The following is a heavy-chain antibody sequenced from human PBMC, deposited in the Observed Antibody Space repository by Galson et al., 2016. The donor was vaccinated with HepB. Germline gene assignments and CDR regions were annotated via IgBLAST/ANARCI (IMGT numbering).Heavy chain of an antibody. D-gene: IGHD4-17*01. CDR2: INHSGST. Sequence: SETLSLTCAVYGGSFSGYYWSWIRQPLGKGLEWIGEINHSGSTNYNPSLKSRVTISVDTSKNQFSLKLSSVTAADTAVYYCARGDNPDYGDYASAYYYMDVWGKGTTVTVSS. CDR3: ARGDNPDYGDYASAYYYMDV. CDR1: GGSFSGYY. J-gene: IGHJ6*03. V-gene: IGHV4-34*01.